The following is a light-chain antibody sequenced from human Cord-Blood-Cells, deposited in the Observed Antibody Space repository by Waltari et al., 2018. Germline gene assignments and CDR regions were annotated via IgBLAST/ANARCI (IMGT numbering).Light chain of an antibody. CDR1: SSDVGGYNY. CDR3: SSYTSSSRV. CDR2: DFS. J-gene: IGLJ2*01. V-gene: IGLV2-14*01. Sequence: QSALTQPASVSGSPGQSITISCTGTSSDVGGYNYVSWYQQHTGKAPNLMIYDFSNRPSGVSNRFSGSKSGNTASLTISGLQAEDEADYYCSSYTSSSRVFGGGTKLTVL.